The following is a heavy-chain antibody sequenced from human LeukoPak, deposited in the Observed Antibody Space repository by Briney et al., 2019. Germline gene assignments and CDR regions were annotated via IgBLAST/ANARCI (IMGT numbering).Heavy chain of an antibody. CDR1: GYTFTSYG. CDR3: ARDTQDIVATASPNFDY. CDR2: ISAYNGNT. J-gene: IGHJ4*02. V-gene: IGHV1-18*01. Sequence: GASVKVSCKASGYTFTSYGISWVRQAPGQGLEWMGWISAYNGNTNYAQKLQGRVTMTTDTSTSTAYMELRSLRSDDTAVYYCARDTQDIVATASPNFDYWGQGTLVTVSS. D-gene: IGHD5-12*01.